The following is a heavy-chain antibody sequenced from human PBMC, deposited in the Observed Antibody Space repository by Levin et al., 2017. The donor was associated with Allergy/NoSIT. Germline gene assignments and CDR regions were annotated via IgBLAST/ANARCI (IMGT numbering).Heavy chain of an antibody. D-gene: IGHD5-18*01. J-gene: IGHJ6*02. CDR2: INHSGST. V-gene: IGHV4-34*01. Sequence: SETLSLTCAVYGGSFSGYYWSWIRQPPGKGLEWIGEINHSGSTNYNPSLKSRVTISVDTSKNQFSLKLSSVTAADTAVYYCARQDTAMGTYYYYYGMDVWGQGTTVTVSS. CDR3: ARQDTAMGTYYYYYGMDV. CDR1: GGSFSGYY.